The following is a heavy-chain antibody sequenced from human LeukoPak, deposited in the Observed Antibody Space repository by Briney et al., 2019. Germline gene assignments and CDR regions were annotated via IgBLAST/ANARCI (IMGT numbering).Heavy chain of an antibody. CDR3: ARGFDSSGYLGY. CDR1: GFTVSSNY. D-gene: IGHD3-22*01. V-gene: IGHV3-66*02. J-gene: IGHJ4*02. Sequence: GGSLRLSCAASGFTVSSNYMSWVRQAPGKGLEWVSVIYSGGSTYYADSVKGRFTISRDNSKNTPYLQMNSLRGEDTAVYYCARGFDSSGYLGYWGQGTLVTVSS. CDR2: IYSGGST.